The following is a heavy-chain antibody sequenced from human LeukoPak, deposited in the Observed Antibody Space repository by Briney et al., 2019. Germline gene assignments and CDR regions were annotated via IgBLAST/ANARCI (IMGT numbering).Heavy chain of an antibody. V-gene: IGHV4-30-4*01. J-gene: IGHJ4*02. CDR1: GGSISSGDYY. Sequence: SETLSLTCSVSGGSISSGDYYWGWFRQPPGKDLEWIGFIFYSGSTDFNPSLKSRVTISLDTSENQFSLRLSSVTAADTAVYYCARGLWLKYYFDYWGLGTLVTVSS. D-gene: IGHD6-19*01. CDR2: IFYSGST. CDR3: ARGLWLKYYFDY.